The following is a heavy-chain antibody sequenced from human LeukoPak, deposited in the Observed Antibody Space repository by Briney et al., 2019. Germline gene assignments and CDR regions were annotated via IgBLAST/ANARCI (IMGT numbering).Heavy chain of an antibody. J-gene: IGHJ4*02. V-gene: IGHV4-39*01. CDR2: IYYSGST. CDR3: TAGRSDYFDY. D-gene: IGHD6-25*01. Sequence: PSETLSLTCTVSGGSISSSSYYWGWIRQPPGKGLEWIGSIYYSGSTYYNPSLKSRVTISVDTSKNQFSLKLSSVTAADTAVYYCTAGRSDYFDYWGQGTPVTVSS. CDR1: GGSISSSSYY.